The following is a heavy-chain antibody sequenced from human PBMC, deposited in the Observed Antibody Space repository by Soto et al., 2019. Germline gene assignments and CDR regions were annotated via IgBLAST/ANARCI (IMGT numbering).Heavy chain of an antibody. CDR3: ASRPFAAHQYHFDY. J-gene: IGHJ4*02. CDR1: GFAFSTYS. CDR2: ISRSSSTM. V-gene: IGHV3-48*01. D-gene: IGHD6-25*01. Sequence: EVRLVESGGDLVQPGGSLRLSCAASGFAFSTYSMNWVRQAPGKGLEWVSYISRSSSTMYYADSVKGRFTISRDNAKNSLFLQMNSLRAEDTAVYYCASRPFAAHQYHFDYWGQGTLVTVSS.